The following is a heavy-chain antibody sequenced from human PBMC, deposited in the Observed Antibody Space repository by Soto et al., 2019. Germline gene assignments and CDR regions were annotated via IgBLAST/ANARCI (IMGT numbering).Heavy chain of an antibody. D-gene: IGHD1-1*01. CDR1: GGAISAFL. CDR2: IYANGQT. J-gene: IGHJ3*02. V-gene: IGHV4-4*07. CDR3: ARSPSTTTIGTFDI. Sequence: SETLSLTCSVSGGAISAFLWNWIRQTPGKGLEWIGRIYANGQTKYNPSLESRVTMSVDTSKHQFSLRLNSVSAADTAVYYCARSPSTTTIGTFDIWGQGRMVTASS.